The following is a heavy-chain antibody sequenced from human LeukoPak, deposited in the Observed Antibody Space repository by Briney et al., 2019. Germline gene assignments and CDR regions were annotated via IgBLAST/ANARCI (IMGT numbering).Heavy chain of an antibody. J-gene: IGHJ4*02. Sequence: ASVKVSCKASGYTFTSYDINWVRQATGQGLEWMGWINPDNGDTNYAQMFQGRITMTRDTSITTAYMDLSSLTSDDTAVYYCAGGYSSSWFLSDWGQGTLVTVSS. V-gene: IGHV1-2*02. CDR1: GYTFTSYD. D-gene: IGHD6-13*01. CDR2: INPDNGDT. CDR3: AGGYSSSWFLSD.